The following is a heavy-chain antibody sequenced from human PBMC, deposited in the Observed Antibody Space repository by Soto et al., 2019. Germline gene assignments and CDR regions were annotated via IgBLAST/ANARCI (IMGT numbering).Heavy chain of an antibody. J-gene: IGHJ4*02. V-gene: IGHV1-8*01. CDR2: MNPNSGNT. D-gene: IGHD3-16*01. Sequence: ASVKVSCQASGYTFTSYDINWVRQANGQGLEWMGWMNPNSGNTGYAQKFQGRVTMTRNTSISTAYMELSSLRSEDTAVYYCARSYVKDYIWGSYFFYWGQGTLVTVSS. CDR3: ARSYVKDYIWGSYFFY. CDR1: GYTFTSYD.